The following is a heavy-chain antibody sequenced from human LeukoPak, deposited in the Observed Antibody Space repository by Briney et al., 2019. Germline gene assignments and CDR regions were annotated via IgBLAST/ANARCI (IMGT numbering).Heavy chain of an antibody. D-gene: IGHD6-19*01. Sequence: GGSLRLSCAASGFTFSSYGMHWVRQAPGEGLEWVAVISYDGSNKYYADSVKGRFTISRDNSKNTLYLQMNSLRAEDTAVYYCAKDRRPGWLVYSFDYWGQGTLVTVSS. J-gene: IGHJ4*02. CDR1: GFTFSSYG. CDR2: ISYDGSNK. CDR3: AKDRRPGWLVYSFDY. V-gene: IGHV3-30*18.